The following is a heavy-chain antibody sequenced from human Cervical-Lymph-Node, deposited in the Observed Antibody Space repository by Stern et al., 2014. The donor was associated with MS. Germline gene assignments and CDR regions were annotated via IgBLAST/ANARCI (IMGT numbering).Heavy chain of an antibody. Sequence: VQLVQSGADVKKPGASMKVSCKASGNTFTTYYLHWVRQAPGQGLEWLGVINPSGGSQTYAQKYQGRVTMTRDTSTSTVYMELSVLRSEDTAVYYCARDRGVTSYYYYGLDVWGQGTTVIVSS. CDR1: GNTFTTYY. V-gene: IGHV1-46*01. J-gene: IGHJ6*02. CDR2: INPSGGSQ. CDR3: ARDRGVTSYYYYGLDV. D-gene: IGHD4-17*01.